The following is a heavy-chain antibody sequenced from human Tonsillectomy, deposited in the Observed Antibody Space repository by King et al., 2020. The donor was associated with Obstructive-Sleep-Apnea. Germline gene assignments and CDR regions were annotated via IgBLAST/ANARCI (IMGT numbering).Heavy chain of an antibody. Sequence: VQLLESGPGLVKPSETLSLTCTVSGGSISSYYWSWIRQPPGKGLEWIGYIYYSGSTNYNPSLKSRVTISVDTSKNQFSLKLSYVTAADTAVYYCARRCLAVSNDAFDIWGQGTMVTVSS. CDR1: GGSISSYY. CDR3: ARRCLAVSNDAFDI. V-gene: IGHV4-59*01. CDR2: IYYSGST. D-gene: IGHD4/OR15-4a*01. J-gene: IGHJ3*02.